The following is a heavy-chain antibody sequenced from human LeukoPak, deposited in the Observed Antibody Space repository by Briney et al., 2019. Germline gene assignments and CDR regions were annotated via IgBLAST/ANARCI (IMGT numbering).Heavy chain of an antibody. J-gene: IGHJ5*02. CDR2: ISYIGST. CDR1: DDSFSSHY. V-gene: IGHV4-59*08. Sequence: PSETLSLTCAVSDDSFSSHYWTWIRQPPGKGLEWIGYISYIGSTNYNPSLKSRVTLSVDTSKNQISLNLNSVTASDTAVYYCATHWLEATKTYSYWFDPWGQGTLVTVSP. CDR3: ATHWLEATKTYSYWFDP. D-gene: IGHD1/OR15-1a*01.